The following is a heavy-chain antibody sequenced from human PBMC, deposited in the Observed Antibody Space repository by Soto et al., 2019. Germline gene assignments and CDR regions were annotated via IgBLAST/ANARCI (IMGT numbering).Heavy chain of an antibody. CDR3: ARTGGDYVWGSYRYTENPAYYYYGMDV. Sequence: GESLKISCKGSGYSFTSYWIGWVRQMPGKGLEWMGIIYPGDSDTRYSPSFQGQVTISADKSISTAYLQWSSLKASDTAMYYCARTGGDYVWGSYRYTENPAYYYYGMDVWGQGTTVTVS. D-gene: IGHD3-16*02. V-gene: IGHV5-51*01. J-gene: IGHJ6*02. CDR2: IYPGDSDT. CDR1: GYSFTSYW.